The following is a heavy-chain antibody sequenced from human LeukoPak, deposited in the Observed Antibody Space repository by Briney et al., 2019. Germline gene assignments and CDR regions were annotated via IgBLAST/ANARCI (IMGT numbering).Heavy chain of an antibody. CDR3: ARVNGGRWGEDY. CDR2: IYHSGST. Sequence: PSETPSLTCMVTGYSIISGYGWGWIRQPPGKGLEWIGSIYHSGSTYYNPSLKSRGTISVDTSKNQFSLKLSSGTAADTAVYYCARVNGGRWGEDYWGQGTLVTVSS. V-gene: IGHV4-38-2*02. D-gene: IGHD2-8*01. CDR1: GYSIISGYG. J-gene: IGHJ4*02.